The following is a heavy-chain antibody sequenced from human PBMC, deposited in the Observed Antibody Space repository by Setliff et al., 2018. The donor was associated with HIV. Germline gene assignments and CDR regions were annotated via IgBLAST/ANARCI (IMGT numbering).Heavy chain of an antibody. CDR1: GGSFSGNY. CDR2: VNHGGRL. J-gene: IGHJ4*02. CDR3: ARFHFYHYDDEYYGYYFDY. V-gene: IGHV4-34*01. Sequence: LTCAVYGGSFSGNYWSWIRQPPGKGLEWIGEVNHGGRLNYNPSLKGRVTISVDTSKNQFSLRLTSVTAADTALYYCARFHFYHYDDEYYGYYFDYWGQGTLVTVSS. D-gene: IGHD3-22*01.